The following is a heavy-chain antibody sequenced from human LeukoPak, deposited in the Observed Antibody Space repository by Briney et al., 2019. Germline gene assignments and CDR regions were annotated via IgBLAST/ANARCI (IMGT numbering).Heavy chain of an antibody. J-gene: IGHJ4*02. Sequence: PGGSLRLSCAASGFTFSSYWMSWVRQAPGKGLEWVSAISGSGGSTYYADSVKGRFTISRDNSKNTLYLQMNSLRAEDTAVYYCAKDIAVVRYYFDYWGQGTLVTVSS. D-gene: IGHD3-22*01. CDR3: AKDIAVVRYYFDY. V-gene: IGHV3-23*01. CDR1: GFTFSSYW. CDR2: ISGSGGST.